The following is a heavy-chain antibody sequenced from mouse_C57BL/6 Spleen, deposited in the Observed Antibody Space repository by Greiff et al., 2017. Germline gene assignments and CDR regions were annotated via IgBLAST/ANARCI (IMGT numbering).Heavy chain of an antibody. Sequence: QVQLKQPGAELVMPGASVKLSCKASGYTFTSYWMHWVKQRPGQGLEWIGEIDPSDSYTNYNQKFKGKSTLTVDKSSSTAYMQLSSLTSEDSAVYYCARKSYGSSYDYFDYWGQGTTLTVSS. CDR2: IDPSDSYT. CDR1: GYTFTSYW. D-gene: IGHD1-1*01. J-gene: IGHJ2*01. CDR3: ARKSYGSSYDYFDY. V-gene: IGHV1-69*01.